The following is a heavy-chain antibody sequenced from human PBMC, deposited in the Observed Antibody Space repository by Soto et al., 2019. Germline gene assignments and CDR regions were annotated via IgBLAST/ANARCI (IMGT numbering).Heavy chain of an antibody. CDR3: ARDLIVVVPAAMGWFDP. CDR1: GFTFSSYA. Sequence: QVQLVESGGGVGQPGRSLRLSCAASGFTFSSYAMHWVRQAPGKGLEWVAVISYDGSNTYYADSVKGRFTISRDNSKNTLYLQMNSLRAEDTAVYYCARDLIVVVPAAMGWFDPWGQGTLVTVSS. J-gene: IGHJ5*02. V-gene: IGHV3-30-3*01. D-gene: IGHD2-2*01. CDR2: ISYDGSNT.